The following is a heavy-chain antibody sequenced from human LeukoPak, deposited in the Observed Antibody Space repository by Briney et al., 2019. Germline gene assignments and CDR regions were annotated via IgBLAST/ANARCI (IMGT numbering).Heavy chain of an antibody. V-gene: IGHV4-39*01. CDR3: ARQCIAAAGDFDY. D-gene: IGHD6-13*01. CDR2: IYYSGST. Sequence: SETLSLTCTVSGGSISSSSYYWGWIRQPPGKGLEWIGSIYYSGSTYYNPSLKSRVTISVDTSKNQFSLKLSSVTAADTAVYYCARQCIAAAGDFDYWGQGTLVTVSS. J-gene: IGHJ4*02. CDR1: GGSISSSSYY.